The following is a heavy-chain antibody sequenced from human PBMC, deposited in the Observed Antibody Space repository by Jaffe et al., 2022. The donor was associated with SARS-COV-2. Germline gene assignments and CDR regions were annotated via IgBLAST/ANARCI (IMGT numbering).Heavy chain of an antibody. J-gene: IGHJ6*02. CDR1: GYTFTSYY. Sequence: QVQLVQSGTEVKKPGASVKVSCKTSGYTFTSYYMHWVRQAPGQGLEWMGVINPSGGGTSYAQKFQGRVTMTRDTSTSTVYMELSSLRSDDTAVYYCARAWAGRENIAAAGTVLFYFSYGMDVWGQGTTVTVSS. D-gene: IGHD6-13*01. CDR3: ARAWAGRENIAAAGTVLFYFSYGMDV. CDR2: INPSGGGT. V-gene: IGHV1-46*01.